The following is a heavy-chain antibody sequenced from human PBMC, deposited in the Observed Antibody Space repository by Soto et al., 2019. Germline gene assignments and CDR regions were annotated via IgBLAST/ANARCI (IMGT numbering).Heavy chain of an antibody. CDR1: GGSITSHY. CDR3: ARGVLLAPDV. D-gene: IGHD1-26*01. Sequence: PSETLSLTCSVSGGSITSHYWTWVRQPPGKGLEWIGYMYYSGRTNYNPSLKSRVTVSIDPSKNQFSLQMSSITAADTAVYYCARGVLLAPDVWGPGTTVTVSS. V-gene: IGHV4-59*08. CDR2: MYYSGRT. J-gene: IGHJ6*02.